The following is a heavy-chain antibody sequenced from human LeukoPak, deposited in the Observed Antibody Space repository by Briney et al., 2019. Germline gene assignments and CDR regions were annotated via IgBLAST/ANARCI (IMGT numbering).Heavy chain of an antibody. J-gene: IGHJ4*02. D-gene: IGHD3-3*01. CDR1: GYSISSGYY. CDR3: ARFYGFWSGLIDY. V-gene: IGHV4-38-2*01. Sequence: PSETLSLTCAVSGYSISSGYYWGWIRHPPGKGLEWIGSIYHSGSTYYNPSLKSRVTISVDTSKNQFSLKLSSVTAADTAVYYCARFYGFWSGLIDYWGQGTLVTVSS. CDR2: IYHSGST.